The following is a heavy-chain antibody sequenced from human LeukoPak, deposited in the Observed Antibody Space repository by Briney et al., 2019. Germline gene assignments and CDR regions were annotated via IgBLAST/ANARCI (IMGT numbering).Heavy chain of an antibody. CDR2: IFSGGTT. J-gene: IGHJ6*02. V-gene: IGHV3-53*01. Sequence: PGGSLRLSCAASGFTVSSNYMSWVRQAPGKGLEWVSVIFSGGTTYYADSVKGRFTISRDNSKNTLYLQMNSLRAEDTAVYYCAREGNYSDMDVWGQGTTVTVSS. CDR1: GFTVSSNY. CDR3: AREGNYSDMDV.